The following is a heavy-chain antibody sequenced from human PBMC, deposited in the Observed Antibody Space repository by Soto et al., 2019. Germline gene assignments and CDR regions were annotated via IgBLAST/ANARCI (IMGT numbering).Heavy chain of an antibody. V-gene: IGHV4-59*01. Sequence: RIRKTQGKGLEWIGHIYYSGSPTYNPSLKSRAAISMDTSKSQFSLKLTAVSAADTALYYCARNSSASSCPAYCLDYWGEAILVT. CDR3: ARNSSASSCPAYCLDY. CDR2: IYYSGSP. J-gene: IGHJ4*02. D-gene: IGHD6-19*01.